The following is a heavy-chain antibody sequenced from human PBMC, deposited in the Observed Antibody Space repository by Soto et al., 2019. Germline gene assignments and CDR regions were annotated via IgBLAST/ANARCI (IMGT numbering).Heavy chain of an antibody. V-gene: IGHV5-51*01. CDR1: GYSFTSYW. CDR2: IYPGDSDT. D-gene: IGHD3-10*01. CDR3: ARLYLSRTYYYYYGMDV. J-gene: IGHJ6*02. Sequence: GESLKISCKGSGYSFTSYWIGWVRQMPGKGLEWMGIIYPGDSDTRYSPSFQGQVTISADKSISTAYLQWSSLKASDTAMYYCARLYLSRTYYYYYGMDVWGQGTTVTVSS.